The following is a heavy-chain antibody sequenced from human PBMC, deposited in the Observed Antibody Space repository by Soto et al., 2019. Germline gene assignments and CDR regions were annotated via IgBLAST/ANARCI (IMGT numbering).Heavy chain of an antibody. J-gene: IGHJ6*02. V-gene: IGHV4-39*01. CDR2: IYYSGST. Sequence: SETLSLTCTVSGGSISSNIYYWGWIRQPPGKGLEWIGSIYYSGSTYYNPALKSRVTTSVDRSKNQFSLKLSSVTAADTAVYYCARHNYDFWSGRYYYYYYGMDVWGQGTTVTVSS. CDR1: GGSISSNIYY. CDR3: ARHNYDFWSGRYYYYYYGMDV. D-gene: IGHD3-3*01.